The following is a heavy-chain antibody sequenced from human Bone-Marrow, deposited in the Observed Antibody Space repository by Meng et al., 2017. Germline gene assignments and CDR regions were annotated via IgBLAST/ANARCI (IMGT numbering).Heavy chain of an antibody. CDR1: GFTFSNYA. D-gene: IGHD4-17*01. V-gene: IGHV3-23*01. CDR2: ISGSGGST. Sequence: GGSLRLSCAASGFTFSNYAMSWVRQAPGKGLEWVSAISGSGGSTFYADSVKGRFTISRDNSKNTLYLQMNSLRAEDTAVYYCAKGSYGDYFDYWGHGTLVTVSS. J-gene: IGHJ4*01. CDR3: AKGSYGDYFDY.